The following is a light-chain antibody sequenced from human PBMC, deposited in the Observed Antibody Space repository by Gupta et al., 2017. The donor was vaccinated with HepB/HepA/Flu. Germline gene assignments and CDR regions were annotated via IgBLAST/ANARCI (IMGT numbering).Light chain of an antibody. CDR1: SSDVGSYNL. Sequence: QSALTQPASVSGSPGQSINISCTGTSSDVGSYNLVSWYQQHPGKAPKLMIYEVSKRPSGVSNRFSGSTSGNTASLTISGLQAEDEADYYCCSYAGSSTFSYVFGTGTKVTVL. J-gene: IGLJ1*01. CDR2: EVS. CDR3: CSYAGSSTFSYV. V-gene: IGLV2-23*02.